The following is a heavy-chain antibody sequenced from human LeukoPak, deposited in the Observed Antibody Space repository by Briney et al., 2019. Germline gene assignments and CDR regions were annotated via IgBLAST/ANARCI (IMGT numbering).Heavy chain of an antibody. CDR2: ISYDGSNK. Sequence: QPGRSLRLSCAASGFTFSSYAMPWVRQAPGKGLEWVADISYDGSNKYYADSVKGRFTISRVNSKNTLYLQMNSLRAEDTAVYYCARGGMVADDYWGQGTLVTVSS. CDR1: GFTFSSYA. D-gene: IGHD2-15*01. V-gene: IGHV3-30*04. J-gene: IGHJ4*02. CDR3: ARGGMVADDY.